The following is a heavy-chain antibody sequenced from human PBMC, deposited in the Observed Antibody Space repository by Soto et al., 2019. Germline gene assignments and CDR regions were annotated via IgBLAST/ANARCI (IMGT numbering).Heavy chain of an antibody. D-gene: IGHD3-22*01. CDR3: ARDRDRHSSGLPSFDP. CDR1: GGSVRNYY. CDR2: IYYTGTH. V-gene: IGHV4-59*02. J-gene: IGHJ5*02. Sequence: SETLSLTCSVSGGSVRNYYWSWVRQPPGKRLEWIGYIYYTGTHDYNPSLRGRATISVDTSKDQFSLKLTSVTAADTAVYYCARDRDRHSSGLPSFDPWGQGILVTVSS.